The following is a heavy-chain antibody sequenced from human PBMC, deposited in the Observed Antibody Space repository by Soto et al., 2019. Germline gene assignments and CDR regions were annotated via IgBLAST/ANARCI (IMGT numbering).Heavy chain of an antibody. J-gene: IGHJ6*02. V-gene: IGHV1-46*01. D-gene: IGHD3-16*01. CDR3: ARRLDYYYYGMDV. CDR1: GYTFSSYY. Sequence: QVQLVQSGAEVKKPGASVKVSCKASGYTFSSYYMNWVRQAPGQGLEWMGIIHPSGGSTSYAQKFQGRVTMTRDTSTSTVYMELSSLRSEDTALYYCARRLDYYYYGMDVWGQGTTVTVSS. CDR2: IHPSGGST.